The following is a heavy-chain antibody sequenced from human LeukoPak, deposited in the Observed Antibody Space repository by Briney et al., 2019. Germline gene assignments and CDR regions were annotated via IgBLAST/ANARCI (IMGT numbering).Heavy chain of an antibody. V-gene: IGHV4-31*03. J-gene: IGHJ4*02. CDR1: GGSVSGDGYY. CDR2: IYYSGST. CDR3: ARSRDGYNPGFFYYFDY. D-gene: IGHD5-24*01. Sequence: PSQTLSLICTVSGGSVSGDGYYWSSIRQHPGKGLEWIGYIYYSGSTYYNPSLKSRLTISVDTSKNQFSLKLSSVTAADTAMYYCARSRDGYNPGFFYYFDYWGRGALVTVSS.